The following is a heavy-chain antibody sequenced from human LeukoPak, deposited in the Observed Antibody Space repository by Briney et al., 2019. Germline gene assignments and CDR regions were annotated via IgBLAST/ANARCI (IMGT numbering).Heavy chain of an antibody. CDR2: ISYDGSNK. CDR1: GFTFSSYA. J-gene: IGHJ4*02. CDR3: ARSSDGDYYYFDY. D-gene: IGHD4-17*01. V-gene: IGHV3-30-3*01. Sequence: TGRSLRLSCAASGFTFSSYAMHWVRQAPGKGLEWVAVISYDGSNKYYADSVKGRFTISRDNSKNTLYLQMNSLRAEDTAVYYCARSSDGDYYYFDYWGQGTLVTVSS.